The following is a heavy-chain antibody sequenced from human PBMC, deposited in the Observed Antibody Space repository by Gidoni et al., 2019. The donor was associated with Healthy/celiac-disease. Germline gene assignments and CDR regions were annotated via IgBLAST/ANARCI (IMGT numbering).Heavy chain of an antibody. CDR2: IFSNDEK. D-gene: IGHD3-3*01. CDR1: GFSLSNARMG. V-gene: IGHV2-26*01. CDR3: ARILDLGDGYFFGLDY. J-gene: IGHJ4*02. Sequence: QVPLTESGPVLVKPTETLTLTCPVSGFSLSNARMGVSWSRQPPGKALEWLAHIFSNDEKSYSTSLKSRLNISKDTSKSQVVLTMTNMEPVDTATYYCARILDLGDGYFFGLDYWGQGTLVTVSS.